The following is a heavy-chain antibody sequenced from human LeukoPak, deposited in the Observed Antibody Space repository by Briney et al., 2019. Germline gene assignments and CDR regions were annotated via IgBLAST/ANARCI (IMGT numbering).Heavy chain of an antibody. CDR3: AKDRSISGSFENNWFDS. D-gene: IGHD1-26*01. V-gene: IGHV3-7*01. J-gene: IGHJ5*01. CDR2: INQDGSDK. CDR1: RFIFSSYW. Sequence: GGSLRLSCATSRFIFSSYWMTWVRRTPGKGLEWVASINQDGSDKYYVDSVKGRFAISRDNTKKSLYLEMSSLRAEDTAVYYCAKDRSISGSFENNWFDSWGQGTLVTVSS.